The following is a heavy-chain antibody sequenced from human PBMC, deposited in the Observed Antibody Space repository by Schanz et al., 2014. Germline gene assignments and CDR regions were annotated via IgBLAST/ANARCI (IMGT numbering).Heavy chain of an antibody. CDR2: ISWNSGTI. CDR3: AKSDAFDI. V-gene: IGHV3-9*01. Sequence: EVQLVESGGGLVQPGKSLRLSCAASGFTFDKYAMHWVRQAPGKGLEWVSVISWNSGTIGYADSVKGRFTISRDNSKNTVYIQMNSLRAEDTAVYYCAKSDAFDIWGQGTLVTVSS. CDR1: GFTFDKYA. J-gene: IGHJ3*02.